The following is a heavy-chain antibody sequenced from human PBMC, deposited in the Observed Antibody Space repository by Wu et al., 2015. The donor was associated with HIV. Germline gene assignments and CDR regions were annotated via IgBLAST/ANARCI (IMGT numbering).Heavy chain of an antibody. Sequence: VQLEQSGAEMKKPGSSVKVSCKASGGTFRRYDINWVRHAPGRGLEWMGRINPMIATANYLQKFQDRVTITADVSTSTAYMELSSLRSEDTALYYCARALGYNFGDAFDIWGQGTMTVSS. J-gene: IGHJ3*02. CDR3: ARALGYNFGDAFDI. CDR2: INPMIATA. D-gene: IGHD1-1*01. CDR1: GGTFRRYD. V-gene: IGHV1-69*11.